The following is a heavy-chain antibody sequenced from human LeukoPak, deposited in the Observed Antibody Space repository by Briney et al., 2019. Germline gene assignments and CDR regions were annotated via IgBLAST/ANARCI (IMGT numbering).Heavy chain of an antibody. CDR1: GFTFSSYW. J-gene: IGHJ4*02. CDR3: ARRRCTSTSCFADY. CDR2: RKQDGIER. V-gene: IGHV3-7*01. Sequence: GGSLRLSCAASGFTFSSYWMSWVRQAPGKGLEWVANRKQDGIERYYVDSVKGRFTISRDNAKNSLYLQMNSLRAEDTAVYYCARRRCTSTSCFADYWGQGTLVTVSS. D-gene: IGHD2-2*01.